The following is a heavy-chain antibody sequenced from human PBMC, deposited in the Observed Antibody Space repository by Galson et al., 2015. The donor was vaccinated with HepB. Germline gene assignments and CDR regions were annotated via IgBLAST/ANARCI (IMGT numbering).Heavy chain of an antibody. CDR2: TYYRSKWYN. D-gene: IGHD6-19*01. Sequence: CAISGDSVSSHSAAWNWIRQSPSRGLEWLGRTYYRSKWYNDYAVSVKSRITIKPDTTKNQFSLQLNSVTPEDTAVYYCARAPGIAVSPNFDYWGQGTLVTVSS. V-gene: IGHV6-1*01. CDR3: ARAPGIAVSPNFDY. J-gene: IGHJ4*02. CDR1: GDSVSSHSAA.